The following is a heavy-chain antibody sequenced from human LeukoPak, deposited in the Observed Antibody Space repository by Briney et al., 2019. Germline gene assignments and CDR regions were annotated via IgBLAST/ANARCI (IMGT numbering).Heavy chain of an antibody. Sequence: PGGSLRLSCAAAGFTFSSYGMTWVRQTPGKGLEWVGRIKQISNGGTTDYAAPVKDRFTISRDDSINTLYLQMNSLRAEDTAVYYCAKDSHYLLLVGAIVLDYWGQGTLVTVSS. CDR2: IKQISNGGTT. CDR3: AKDSHYLLLVGAIVLDY. D-gene: IGHD1-26*01. CDR1: GFTFSSYG. J-gene: IGHJ4*02. V-gene: IGHV3-15*01.